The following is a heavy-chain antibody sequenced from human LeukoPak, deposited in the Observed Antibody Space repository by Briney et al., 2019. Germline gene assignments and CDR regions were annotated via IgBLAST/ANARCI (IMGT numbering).Heavy chain of an antibody. V-gene: IGHV4-38-2*01. CDR2: IYHSGST. D-gene: IGHD3-10*01. CDR3: AGLFRRGRLWFGELLWGYFDY. Sequence: SETLSLTCAVSGYSISSGYYWGWIRQPPGKGLEWIGSIYHSGSTYYNPSLKSRVTISVDTSKNQFSLKLSSVTAADTAVYYCAGLFRRGRLWFGELLWGYFDYWGQGTLVTVSS. CDR1: GYSISSGYY. J-gene: IGHJ4*02.